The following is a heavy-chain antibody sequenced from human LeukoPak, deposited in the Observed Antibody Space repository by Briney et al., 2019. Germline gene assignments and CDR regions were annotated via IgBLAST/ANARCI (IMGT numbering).Heavy chain of an antibody. V-gene: IGHV4-30-2*01. CDR3: ARELWFANAPGSWLDP. D-gene: IGHD3-10*01. CDR2: IFHSGST. J-gene: IGHJ5*02. CDR1: GDSISSGAYS. Sequence: PSETLSLTCVVFGDSISSGAYSWSWIRQPPGKGLEWIGYIFHSGSTFYNPFLKSRVTISVDNSKNQFSLRLSSVTAADTAVYYCARELWFANAPGSWLDPWGQGTLVTVSS.